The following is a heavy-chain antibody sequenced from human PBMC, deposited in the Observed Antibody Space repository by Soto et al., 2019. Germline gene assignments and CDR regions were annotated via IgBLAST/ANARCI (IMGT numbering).Heavy chain of an antibody. V-gene: IGHV1-69*01. Sequence: QVQLVQSGAEVKKPGSSVKVSCKTSRATFNKYAFNWVRPAPGQGLEWMGWIIPIFSSRNYAEKIQGRITITADDSTSTAYMELTSLRFDDTAVYYCARGETYLGVWGQGTTVTVSS. CDR3: ARGETYLGV. CDR1: RATFNKYA. CDR2: IIPIFSSR. J-gene: IGHJ6*02.